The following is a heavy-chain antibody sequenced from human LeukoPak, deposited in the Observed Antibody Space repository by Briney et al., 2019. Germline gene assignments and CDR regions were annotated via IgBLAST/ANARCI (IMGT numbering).Heavy chain of an antibody. J-gene: IGHJ4*02. CDR3: AGVGPGKIAARPFDY. CDR2: IKQDGSEK. CDR1: GFTFSSYW. Sequence: PGGSLRLSCAASGFTFSSYWMSWVRQAPGKGLEWVANIKQDGSEKYYVDSVKGRFTISRDNAKNSLYLQMNSLRAEDTAVYYCAGVGPGKIAARPFDYWGQGTLVTVSS. V-gene: IGHV3-7*01. D-gene: IGHD6-6*01.